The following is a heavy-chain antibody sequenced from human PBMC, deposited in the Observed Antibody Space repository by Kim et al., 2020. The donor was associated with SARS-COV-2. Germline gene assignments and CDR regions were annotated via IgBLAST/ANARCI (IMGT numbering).Heavy chain of an antibody. CDR3: TREYTIFGVPAIDAFDI. CDR1: GFTFGDYA. J-gene: IGHJ3*02. V-gene: IGHV3-49*04. CDR2: IRSKAYGGTT. Sequence: GGSLRLSCTASGFTFGDYAMSWVRQAPGKGLEWVGFIRSKAYGGTTEYAASVKGRFTISRDDSKSIAYLQMNSLKTEDTAVYYCTREYTIFGVPAIDAFDIWGQGTMVTVSS. D-gene: IGHD3-3*01.